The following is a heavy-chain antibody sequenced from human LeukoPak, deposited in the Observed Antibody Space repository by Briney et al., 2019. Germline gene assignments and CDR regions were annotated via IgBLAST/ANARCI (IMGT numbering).Heavy chain of an antibody. J-gene: IGHJ4*02. Sequence: GGSLRLSCAASGFTFSNYSMNWVRQAPGKGLEWVSSISSSSSYIYYADSVKGRFTISRDNAKNSLYLQMNSLRAEDTAVYYCARSSGGDYFDYWGQGTLVTVSS. CDR3: ARSSGGDYFDY. CDR1: GFTFSNYS. CDR2: ISSSSSYI. D-gene: IGHD1-1*01. V-gene: IGHV3-21*01.